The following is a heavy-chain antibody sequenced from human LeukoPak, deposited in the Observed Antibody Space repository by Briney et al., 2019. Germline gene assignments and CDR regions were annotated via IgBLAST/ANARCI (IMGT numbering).Heavy chain of an antibody. V-gene: IGHV4-59*01. CDR3: ARATITYYDYDY. J-gene: IGHJ4*02. CDR2: IYYSGST. D-gene: IGHD3-3*01. Sequence: PSETLSLTCTVSGGSISSYYWSWIRQPPGKGLEWIGYIYYSGSTNYNPSLKSRVTISVDTSKNQFSLKLSSVTAADTAVYYCARATITYYDYDYWGQETLVTVSS. CDR1: GGSISSYY.